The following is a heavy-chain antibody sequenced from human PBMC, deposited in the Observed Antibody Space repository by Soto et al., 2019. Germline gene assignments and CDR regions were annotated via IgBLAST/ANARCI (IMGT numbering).Heavy chain of an antibody. J-gene: IGHJ6*02. CDR2: INPQTGGT. Sequence: QVQLVQSGAEVKTPGASVRVSCKASGYTFTGYYIHWVREAPGQGLEWMGWINPQTGGTSYAQKFQGRVTLSRDTSINTAYLELSRLRFDDAAVYFCATERYQVISDGMDVLGQGTTVTVSS. CDR1: GYTFTGYY. CDR3: ATERYQVISDGMDV. V-gene: IGHV1-2*02. D-gene: IGHD2-2*01.